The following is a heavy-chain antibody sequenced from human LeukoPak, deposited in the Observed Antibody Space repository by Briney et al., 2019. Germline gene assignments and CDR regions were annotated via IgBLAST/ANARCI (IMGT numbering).Heavy chain of an antibody. CDR1: GFTFSSYE. CDR2: ISSSGSSI. D-gene: IGHD3-3*01. V-gene: IGHV3-48*03. CDR3: ARGFGDL. Sequence: PGGSLTLSCTASGFTFSSYEMKWVRQGPGEGLEWVSYISSSGSSIHYADSVKGRFTISRDNAKKSLYLQINSLRVEDTAVYYCARGFGDLWGQGTLVTVSS. J-gene: IGHJ5*02.